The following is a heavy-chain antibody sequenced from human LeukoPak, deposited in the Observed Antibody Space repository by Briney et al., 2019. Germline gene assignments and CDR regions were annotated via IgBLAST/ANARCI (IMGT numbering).Heavy chain of an antibody. D-gene: IGHD3-16*01. J-gene: IGHJ4*01. Sequence: TSVKSSCKASGYIFTRYYMHWVRQAPGQELEWIGGINPNSGDTNYAQKSQGRVTMTRDTSISTAYMEMSRLKFDDPGVYYCARVRYRLAETYIDYWGQGTLVTVSS. CDR1: GYIFTRYY. CDR3: ARVRYRLAETYIDY. CDR2: INPNSGDT. V-gene: IGHV1-2*02.